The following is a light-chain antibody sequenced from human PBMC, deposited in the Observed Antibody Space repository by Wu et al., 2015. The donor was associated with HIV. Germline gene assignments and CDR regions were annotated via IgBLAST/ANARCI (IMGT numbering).Light chain of an antibody. CDR1: EYYQH. CDR3: QQYNNWPHA. J-gene: IGKJ2*01. CDR2: GAS. Sequence: PTLSCTGQSEYYQHASFRTSVPTRETWPRLPRLLIYGASYRATGIPARFSGSGSGTEFTLTISILQSEDFAVYYCQQYNNWPHAFGQGTKLEIK. V-gene: IGKV3D-15*03.